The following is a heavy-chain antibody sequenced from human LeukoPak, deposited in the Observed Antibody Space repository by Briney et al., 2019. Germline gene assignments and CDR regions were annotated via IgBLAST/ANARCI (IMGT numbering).Heavy chain of an antibody. V-gene: IGHV1-18*01. CDR3: ARGDRYCSSTSCYESYYYYYMDV. CDR2: ISAYNGNT. J-gene: IGHJ6*03. D-gene: IGHD2-2*01. CDR1: GYTFTSYG. Sequence: ASVKVSCKASGYTFTSYGISWVRQAPGQGLEWMGWISAYNGNTNYAQKLQGRVTMTTDTSTSIAYMELRSLRSDDTTVYYCARGDRYCSSTSCYESYYYYYMDVWGKGTTVTVSS.